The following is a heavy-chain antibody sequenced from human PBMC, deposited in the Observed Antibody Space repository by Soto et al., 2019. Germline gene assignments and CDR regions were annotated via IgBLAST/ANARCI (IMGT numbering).Heavy chain of an antibody. CDR2: IYYSGST. J-gene: IGHJ4*02. V-gene: IGHV4-31*02. CDR3: AREINYFDY. Sequence: WTWIRQHPGKGLEWIGNIYYSGSTYYSPSLKSRLIISVDTSKNQFSLKLSSVTAADTAVYYCAREINYFDYWGQGTLVTVSS.